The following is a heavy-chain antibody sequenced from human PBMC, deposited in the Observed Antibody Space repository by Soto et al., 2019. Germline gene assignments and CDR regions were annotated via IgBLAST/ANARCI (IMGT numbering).Heavy chain of an antibody. CDR2: IHYSGTT. D-gene: IGHD6-19*01. CDR3: ARHLKAVAAAMAY. V-gene: IGHV4-39*01. Sequence: PGGSLRLSCAASGFTFSSYSMNWVRQSPGKGLEWIGSIHYSGTTQFHPSLKTRVTISVDTSKNEFSLRLRSVTAADTAVYFCARHLKAVAAAMAYWGQGIPVTVSS. CDR1: GFTFSSYSMN. J-gene: IGHJ4*02.